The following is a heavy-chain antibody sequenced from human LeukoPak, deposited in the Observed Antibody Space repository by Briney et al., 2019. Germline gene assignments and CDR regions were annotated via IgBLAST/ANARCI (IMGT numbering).Heavy chain of an antibody. D-gene: IGHD5-18*01. Sequence: SETLSLTCTVSGGSTDHYFWNWIRQTPGKGLEWIGYVYYSEGTVYNPSLQSRVSISIDTSKKQISLKLSSVTAADTAIYYCAKNVMVKRYFDSWGQGTLVTVSS. CDR2: VYYSEGT. CDR1: GGSTDHYF. V-gene: IGHV4-59*01. CDR3: AKNVMVKRYFDS. J-gene: IGHJ4*02.